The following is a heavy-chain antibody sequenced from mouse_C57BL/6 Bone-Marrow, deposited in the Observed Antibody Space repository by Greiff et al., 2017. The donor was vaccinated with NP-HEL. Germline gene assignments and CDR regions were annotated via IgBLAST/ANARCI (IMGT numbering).Heavy chain of an antibody. D-gene: IGHD4-1*01. Sequence: VKLQESGAELVKPGASVKISCKASGYAFSSYWMHWVKQRPGQGLEWIGQIYPGDGDTNYNGKFKGKATLTAANSSSTAYMQLSSLTAEDSAVYFCAKDWHYFDYWGQGTTLTVSA. V-gene: IGHV1-80*01. CDR2: IYPGDGDT. CDR3: AKDWHYFDY. CDR1: GYAFSSYW. J-gene: IGHJ2*01.